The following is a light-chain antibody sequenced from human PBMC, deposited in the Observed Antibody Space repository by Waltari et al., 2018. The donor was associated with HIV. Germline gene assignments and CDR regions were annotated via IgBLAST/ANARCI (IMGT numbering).Light chain of an antibody. CDR2: DNN. CDR3: GTWDSSLSAEV. V-gene: IGLV1-51*01. J-gene: IGLJ1*01. CDR1: SSNIANNY. Sequence: QSVLTQPPSVSAAPGQKVTISCSGNSSNIANNYLSWYHQLPGTAPKLLIYDNNKRPSGIPDRCSGSKSGTSATLGITGLQTGDEADYYCGTWDSSLSAEVFGTGTKVTVL.